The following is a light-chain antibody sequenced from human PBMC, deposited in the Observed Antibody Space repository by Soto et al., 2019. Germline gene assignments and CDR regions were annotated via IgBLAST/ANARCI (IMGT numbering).Light chain of an antibody. CDR2: GAS. V-gene: IGKV3-20*01. CDR1: QSVSSSF. Sequence: EIVVTQSPGTLSLSPGERATLSCRASQSVSSSFLGWYQQTPGQAPRLLIYGASSRATGIPDRFSGSGSGTDFTLTISRLEAEDFAVYYCHQYDNSPRTFGQGTKVEIK. CDR3: HQYDNSPRT. J-gene: IGKJ1*01.